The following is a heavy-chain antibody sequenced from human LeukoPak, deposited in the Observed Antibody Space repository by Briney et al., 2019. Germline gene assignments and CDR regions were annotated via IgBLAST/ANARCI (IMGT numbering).Heavy chain of an antibody. V-gene: IGHV3-66*01. J-gene: IGHJ4*02. Sequence: GGSLRLSCAASGFTVSSNYMSWVRQAPGKGLEWVSVIYSGGSTYYADSVKGRFTISRDNSKNTLYLQTNSLRAEDTAVYYCARDGEYYYDSSGYYVDYWGQGTLVTVSS. CDR1: GFTVSSNY. D-gene: IGHD3-22*01. CDR3: ARDGEYYYDSSGYYVDY. CDR2: IYSGGST.